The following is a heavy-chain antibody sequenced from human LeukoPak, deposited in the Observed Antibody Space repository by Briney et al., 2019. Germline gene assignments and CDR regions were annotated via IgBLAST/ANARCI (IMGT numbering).Heavy chain of an antibody. CDR2: IYHSGST. J-gene: IGHJ3*02. D-gene: IGHD2-15*01. CDR3: AREGGYCSGGSCPGSDAFDI. CDR1: GGSISSGGYY. V-gene: IGHV4-30-2*01. Sequence: SQTLSLTCTVSGGSISSGGYYWSWIRQPPGKGLEWIGYIYHSGSTYYNPSLKSRVTKSVDRSRNQFSLKLSSVTAADTAVYYCAREGGYCSGGSCPGSDAFDIWGQGTMVTVSS.